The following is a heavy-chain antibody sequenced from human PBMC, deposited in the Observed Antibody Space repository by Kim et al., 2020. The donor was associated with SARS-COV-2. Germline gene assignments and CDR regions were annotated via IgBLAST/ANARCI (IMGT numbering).Heavy chain of an antibody. J-gene: IGHJ6*02. V-gene: IGHV6-1*01. CDR3: ARGTGASGMDV. D-gene: IGHD7-27*01. CDR2: T. Sequence: TDYAVSVKSRITIDPDTSKSRFSLQLNSVTAEETAVYYCARGTGASGMDVWGQGTTVTV.